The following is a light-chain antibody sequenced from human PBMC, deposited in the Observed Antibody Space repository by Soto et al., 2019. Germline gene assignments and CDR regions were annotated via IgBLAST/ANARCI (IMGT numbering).Light chain of an antibody. V-gene: IGKV3-20*01. Sequence: IVLTQSPGTLSLSPGERATLSCRASQSITSNFLAWYQQKPGQAPRLLIYGASTRAAGVPDRFSGSGSGPDFTLTITRLEPADFAVYYWQQYGRSPLMYTFGQGTKLGVK. CDR3: QQYGRSPLMYT. J-gene: IGKJ2*01. CDR2: GAS. CDR1: QSITSNF.